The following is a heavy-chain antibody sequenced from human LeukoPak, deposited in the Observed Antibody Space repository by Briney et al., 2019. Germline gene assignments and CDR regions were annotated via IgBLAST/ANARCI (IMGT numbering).Heavy chain of an antibody. CDR3: ARPALPPGFDY. CDR1: GGSISSGGYY. V-gene: IGHV4-31*03. Sequence: SQTLSLTCTVSGGSISSGGYYWSWIRQHPGKGLEWIGYIYDSGSTYYNPSLKSRVTISVDTSKNQFSLKLSSVTAADTAVYYWARPALPPGFDYGGKKTLVTFSS. CDR2: IYDSGST. J-gene: IGHJ4*02.